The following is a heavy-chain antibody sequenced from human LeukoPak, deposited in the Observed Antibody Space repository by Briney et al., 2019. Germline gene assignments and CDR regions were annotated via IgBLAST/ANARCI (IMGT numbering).Heavy chain of an antibody. CDR2: INAVNGNT. Sequence: ASVKVSCKASGYTFNNYAINWGRQAPGQRPEWIGWINAVNGNTKYSQKFQGRVTITRDTSASTAYMELSSLRSEDTAVYYCARGSRAAADDYWGQGTLVTVSS. V-gene: IGHV1-3*01. D-gene: IGHD6-13*01. J-gene: IGHJ4*02. CDR1: GYTFNNYA. CDR3: ARGSRAAADDY.